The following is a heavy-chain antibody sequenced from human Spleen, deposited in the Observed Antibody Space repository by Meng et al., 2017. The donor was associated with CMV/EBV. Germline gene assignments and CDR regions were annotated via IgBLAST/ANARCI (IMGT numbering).Heavy chain of an antibody. Sequence: GESLKISCAASGFTFSSYSMNWVRQAPGKGLEWVSSISSSSSYIYYADSVKGRFTISRDNAKNSLYLQMNRLRAEDTAVYHCAKDQRGLELPQYNWIDPWGQGTLVTVSS. J-gene: IGHJ5*02. CDR3: AKDQRGLELPQYNWIDP. CDR2: ISSSSSYI. V-gene: IGHV3-21*04. CDR1: GFTFSSYS. D-gene: IGHD1-7*01.